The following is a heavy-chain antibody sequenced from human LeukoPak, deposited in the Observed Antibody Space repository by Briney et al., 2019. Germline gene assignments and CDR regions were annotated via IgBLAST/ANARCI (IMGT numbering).Heavy chain of an antibody. CDR3: ARGSGGPPQVLDY. CDR2: INPNSGGT. D-gene: IGHD3-3*01. Sequence: ASVKVSCKASGYTFTGYYIHWVRQAPGQGLEWMGWINPNSGGTSYAQKFQGRVTTTRDTSISTVYMELNRLRSDDTAVFYCARGSGGPPQVLDYWGQGTLVTVSS. V-gene: IGHV1-2*02. J-gene: IGHJ4*02. CDR1: GYTFTGYY.